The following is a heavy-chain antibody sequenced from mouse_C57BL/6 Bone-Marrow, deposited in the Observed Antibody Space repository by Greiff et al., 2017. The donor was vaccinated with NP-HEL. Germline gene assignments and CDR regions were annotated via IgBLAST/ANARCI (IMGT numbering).Heavy chain of an antibody. CDR1: GYTFTDYY. D-gene: IGHD2-1*01. CDR3: ARGELLWNYWWYFDV. Sequence: EVQLQQSGPELVKPGASVKISCKASGYTFTDYYMNWVKQSHGKSLEWIGDINPNNGGTSYNQKFKGKATLTVDKSSSTAYMELRSLTSEDSAVYYCARGELLWNYWWYFDVWGTGTTVTVSS. J-gene: IGHJ1*03. V-gene: IGHV1-26*01. CDR2: INPNNGGT.